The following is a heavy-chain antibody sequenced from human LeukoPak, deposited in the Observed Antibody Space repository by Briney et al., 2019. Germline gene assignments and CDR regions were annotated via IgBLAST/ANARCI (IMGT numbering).Heavy chain of an antibody. V-gene: IGHV1-69*04. CDR1: GGTFSSYA. D-gene: IGHD6-13*01. J-gene: IGHJ6*02. CDR3: ARSPVAAAGTRSLTTRYGMDV. Sequence: ASVKVSCKASGGTFSSYAISRVRQAPGQGLEWMGRIIPILGIANYAQKFQGRVTITADKSTSTAYMELSSLRSEDTAVYYCARSPVAAAGTRSLTTRYGMDVWGQGTTVTVSS. CDR2: IIPILGIA.